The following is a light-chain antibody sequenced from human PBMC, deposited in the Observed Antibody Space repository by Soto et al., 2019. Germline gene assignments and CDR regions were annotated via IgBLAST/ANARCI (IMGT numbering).Light chain of an antibody. CDR3: YSYTTSSTYA. V-gene: IGLV2-14*01. CDR1: SSDVGGYNY. Sequence: QPVLTQPASVSGSPGQSITISCTGTSSDVGGYNYVSWYQQHPAKVPKLMIYHVSNRPSGVSDRFSGSKSGNTASLTISGLQAEDEGDYYCYSYTTSSTYAFGPGNKVTVL. CDR2: HVS. J-gene: IGLJ1*01.